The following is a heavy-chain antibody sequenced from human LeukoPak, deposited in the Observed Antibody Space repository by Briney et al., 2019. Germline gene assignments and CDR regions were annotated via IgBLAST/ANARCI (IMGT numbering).Heavy chain of an antibody. J-gene: IGHJ5*02. V-gene: IGHV1-2*02. CDR2: INPNSGGT. CDR3: ARGGPPYYGSGMSWFDP. CDR1: GYTFTGYY. D-gene: IGHD3-10*01. Sequence: ASVKVSCKASGYTFTGYYMHWVRQAPGQGLEWMGWINPNSGGTNYVQKFQGRVTMTRDTSISTAYMELSRLRSDDTAVYYCARGGPPYYGSGMSWFDPWGQGTLVTVSS.